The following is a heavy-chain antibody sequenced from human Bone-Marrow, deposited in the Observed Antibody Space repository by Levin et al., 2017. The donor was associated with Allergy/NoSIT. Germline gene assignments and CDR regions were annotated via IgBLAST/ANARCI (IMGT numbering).Heavy chain of an antibody. D-gene: IGHD3-10*01. CDR1: GASIGSYP. V-gene: IGHV4-59*01. CDR2: IYKSGGT. Sequence: SETLSLTCTISGASIGSYPWNWIRQSPGKGLEWIGYIYKSGGTNYNPSLKSRVTMSVDTSKNQFSLKLSSVTAADTAVYFCARSSGQLWNLEDYYFPMDDWGHGTTVTVSS. CDR3: ARSSGQLWNLEDYYFPMDD. J-gene: IGHJ6*02.